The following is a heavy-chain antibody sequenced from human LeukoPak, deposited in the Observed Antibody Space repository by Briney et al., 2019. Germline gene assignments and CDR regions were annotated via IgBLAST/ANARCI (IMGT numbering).Heavy chain of an antibody. CDR2: INHSGST. CDR3: ARLRRYYDFWSGSHYYYYYMDV. CDR1: GGSFSGYY. D-gene: IGHD3-3*01. V-gene: IGHV4-34*01. Sequence: PSETLSLTCAVYGGSFSGYYWSWIRQPPGKGLEWIGEINHSGSTNYNPSLKSRVTISVDTSKNQFSLKLSSVTAADTAVYYCARLRRYYDFWSGSHYYYYYMDVWGKGTTVTVSS. J-gene: IGHJ6*03.